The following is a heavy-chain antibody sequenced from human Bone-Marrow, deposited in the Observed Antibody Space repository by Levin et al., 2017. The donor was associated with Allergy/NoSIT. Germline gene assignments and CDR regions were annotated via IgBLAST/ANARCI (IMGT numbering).Heavy chain of an antibody. J-gene: IGHJ4*02. CDR3: ARAPTEGYDY. CDR2: INPNSGDT. V-gene: IGHV1-2*02. Sequence: ASVKVSCTPSGYTFTAYYLHWVRQAPGQGLEWMGWINPNSGDTNSAQKFQGRVTMTRDTSISTTYMELSRLTYDDTAVYYCARAPTEGYDYWGQGTLVTVSS. D-gene: IGHD3-22*01. CDR1: GYTFTAYY.